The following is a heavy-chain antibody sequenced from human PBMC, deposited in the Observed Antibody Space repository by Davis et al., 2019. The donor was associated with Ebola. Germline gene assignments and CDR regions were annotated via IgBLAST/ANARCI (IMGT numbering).Heavy chain of an antibody. J-gene: IGHJ4*02. V-gene: IGHV3-7*04. D-gene: IGHD6-19*01. CDR1: GFTFSSYW. CDR3: ARGFQIAVAGIYYFDY. CDR2: IKQDGSEK. Sequence: GGSLRLSCAASGFTFSSYWMSWVRQAPGKGLEWVANIKQDGSEKYYVDSVKGRFTISRDNAKNSLYLQMNSLRAEDTAVYYCARGFQIAVAGIYYFDYWGQGTLVTVSS.